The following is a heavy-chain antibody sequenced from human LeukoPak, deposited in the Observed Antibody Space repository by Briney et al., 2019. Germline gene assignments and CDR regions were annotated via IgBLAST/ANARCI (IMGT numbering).Heavy chain of an antibody. Sequence: PGGSLRLSCAASGFTFSSYAMSWVRQAPGEGLEWVSAISGSGGSTYYADSVKGRFTISRDNSKNTLYLQMNSLRAEDTAVYYCAKARGLWFGELSPRWGQGTLVTVSS. CDR3: AKARGLWFGELSPR. CDR1: GFTFSSYA. CDR2: ISGSGGST. D-gene: IGHD3-10*01. J-gene: IGHJ4*02. V-gene: IGHV3-23*01.